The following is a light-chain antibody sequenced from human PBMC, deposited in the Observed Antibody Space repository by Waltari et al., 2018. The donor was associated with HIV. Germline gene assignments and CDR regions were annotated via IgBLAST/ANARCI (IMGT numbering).Light chain of an antibody. CDR3: QQYYSTPLT. CDR2: WAS. Sequence: DIVMTQSLDSMVVSLGERATINCKSSQSVLYSSNNKNYLAWYQQKLGQPPKLLIYWASTRESGVPDRFSGSGSGTDFTLTISSLQAEDVAVYYCQQYYSTPLTFGQGTKVEIK. J-gene: IGKJ1*01. V-gene: IGKV4-1*01. CDR1: QSVLYSSNNKNY.